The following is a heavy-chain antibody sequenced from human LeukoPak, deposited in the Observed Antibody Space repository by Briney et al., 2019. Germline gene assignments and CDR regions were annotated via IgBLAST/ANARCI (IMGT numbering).Heavy chain of an antibody. Sequence: PGGSLRLSCAASGFTFSSYWMSWVRQAPGKGLEWVANIKQDGSEKYYVDSVKGRFTISRDNAKNSLYLQMNSLRAEDTAVYYCARAEVEGGFLEWLLGDFDYWGQGTLVTVSS. CDR2: IKQDGSEK. CDR1: GFTFSSYW. J-gene: IGHJ4*02. CDR3: ARAEVEGGFLEWLLGDFDY. V-gene: IGHV3-7*01. D-gene: IGHD3-3*01.